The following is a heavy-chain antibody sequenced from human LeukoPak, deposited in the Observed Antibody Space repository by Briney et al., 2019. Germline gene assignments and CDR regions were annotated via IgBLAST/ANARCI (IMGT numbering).Heavy chain of an antibody. CDR1: GGSISSGGYY. D-gene: IGHD2-2*01. J-gene: IGHJ4*02. CDR3: ARGYCSSTSCEFDY. CDR2: IYYSGST. Sequence: PSETLSLTCAVSGGSISSGGYYWSWIRQPPGKGLEWIGYIYYSGSTNYNPSLKSRVTISVDTSKNQFSLKLSSVTAADTAVYYCARGYCSSTSCEFDYWGQGTLVTVSS. V-gene: IGHV4-61*08.